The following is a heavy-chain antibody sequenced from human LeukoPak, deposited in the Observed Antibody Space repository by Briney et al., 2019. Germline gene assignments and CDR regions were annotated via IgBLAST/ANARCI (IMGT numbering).Heavy chain of an antibody. CDR2: INQDGSET. CDR1: GFKFNFYW. D-gene: IGHD1-20*01. CDR3: AGGLSQYNWNDGY. V-gene: IGHV3-7*05. Sequence: GGSLRLSCAASGFKFNFYWMSWVRQAPGKGLEWVANINQDGSETYYVDSVRGRFTISRENAKNSVNLQMDSLRAEDTAVYYCAGGLSQYNWNDGYWGQGTLVTVSS. J-gene: IGHJ4*02.